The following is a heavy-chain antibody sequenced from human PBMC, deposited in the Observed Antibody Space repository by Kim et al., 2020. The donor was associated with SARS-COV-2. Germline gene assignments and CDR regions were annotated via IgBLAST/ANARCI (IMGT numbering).Heavy chain of an antibody. CDR3: ARARGYCSSTSCYYLNWFDP. Sequence: SETLSLTCTVSGGSISSYYWSWIRQPPGKGLEWIGYIYYSGSTNYNPSLKSRVTISVDTSKNQFSLKLSSVTAADTAVYYCARARGYCSSTSCYYLNWFDPWGQGTLVTVSS. CDR2: IYYSGST. J-gene: IGHJ5*02. CDR1: GGSISSYY. V-gene: IGHV4-59*01. D-gene: IGHD2-2*01.